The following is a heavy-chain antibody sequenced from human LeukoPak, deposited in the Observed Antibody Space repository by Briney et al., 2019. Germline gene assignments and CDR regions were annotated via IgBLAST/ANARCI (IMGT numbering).Heavy chain of an antibody. V-gene: IGHV3-74*01. J-gene: IGHJ4*02. D-gene: IGHD3-3*01. CDR1: GFDFSSNW. Sequence: PGGSLRLSCAASGFDFSSNWMHWVRHAPGQGLGWVSRIKGDGISTNYADSVKGRFTISRDIAKNTLYLQMNSLRAEDTGVYYCAKDHYWSIDYWGRGTLVTVSS. CDR3: AKDHYWSIDY. CDR2: IKGDGIST.